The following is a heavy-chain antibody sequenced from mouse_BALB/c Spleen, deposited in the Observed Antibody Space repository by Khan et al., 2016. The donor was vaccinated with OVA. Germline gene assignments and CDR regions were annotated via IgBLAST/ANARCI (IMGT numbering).Heavy chain of an antibody. Sequence: EVELVESGGGLVQPGGSRKLSCAASGFTFSSFGMHWVRQAPEKGLEWVAYISSGSSTIYYADTVKGRFTISRDNPKNTQLLQMTSLRSEDTAMYYCPTYSSWDWVPGTTVTVSS. CDR2: ISSGSSTI. CDR3: PTYSSWD. CDR1: GFTFSSFG. J-gene: IGHJ1*01. D-gene: IGHD1-1*01. V-gene: IGHV5-17*02.